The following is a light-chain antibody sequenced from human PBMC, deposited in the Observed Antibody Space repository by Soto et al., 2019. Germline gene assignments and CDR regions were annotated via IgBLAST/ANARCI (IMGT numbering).Light chain of an antibody. V-gene: IGLV2-14*01. CDR2: DVN. J-gene: IGLJ2*01. Sequence: QSVLIQPASVSGSPGQSVTISCTGTSNYIGAYDYVSWYQHVPGKAPKLLIVDVNYRTSEISMRFSGSKSGNSASLTISALLPADEADYDCSAYTNVHTLTFGGGTKLTVL. CDR3: SAYTNVHTLT. CDR1: SNYIGAYDY.